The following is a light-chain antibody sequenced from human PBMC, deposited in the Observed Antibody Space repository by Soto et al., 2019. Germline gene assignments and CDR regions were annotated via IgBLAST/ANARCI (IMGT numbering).Light chain of an antibody. CDR1: SSDVGGYNY. Sequence: QSVLTQPPSVSGSPGQSITISCTGTSSDVGGYNYVSWYQQHPGKAPKLMIYDVNNRPSGVSNRFSGSKYCNTASLTISGLQAEDEADYYCSSYTRSSTLFGTGTKLTVL. J-gene: IGLJ1*01. V-gene: IGLV2-14*01. CDR3: SSYTRSSTL. CDR2: DVN.